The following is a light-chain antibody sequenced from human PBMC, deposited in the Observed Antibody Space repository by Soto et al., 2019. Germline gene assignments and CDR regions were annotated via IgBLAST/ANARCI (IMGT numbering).Light chain of an antibody. CDR1: QSVSGW. V-gene: IGKV1-5*01. Sequence: DIQMTQSPSTLSASVGDTVTDTCLASQSVSGWLAWYQQKPGEAPKLLIYAASTLQSGVPSRFSGSGSGTDFTLTISSLQPEDFATYYCQQLDSFPITFGQGTLLEIK. CDR3: QQLDSFPIT. J-gene: IGKJ5*01. CDR2: AAS.